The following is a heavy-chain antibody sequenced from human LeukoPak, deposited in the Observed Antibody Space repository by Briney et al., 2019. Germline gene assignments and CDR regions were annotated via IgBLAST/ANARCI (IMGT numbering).Heavy chain of an antibody. D-gene: IGHD1-26*01. J-gene: IGHJ4*02. V-gene: IGHV3-74*01. Sequence: GGSLRLSCAASEFTISRYWMHWVRQAPGKGLVWVSNINNDGSITTYADSVKGRFTISRDNAKNSLYLQMNSLRDEDTAVYYCASSGSYRFDYWGQGTLVTVSS. CDR3: ASSGSYRFDY. CDR1: EFTISRYW. CDR2: INNDGSIT.